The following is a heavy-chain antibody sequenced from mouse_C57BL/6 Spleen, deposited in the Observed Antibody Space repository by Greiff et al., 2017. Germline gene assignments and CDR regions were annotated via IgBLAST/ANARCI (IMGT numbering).Heavy chain of an antibody. CDR2: IYPNYGTT. V-gene: IGHV1-39*01. CDR3: ARGREYSFAY. J-gene: IGHJ3*01. D-gene: IGHD5-1*01. Sequence: VQLQQSGPELVKPGASVKISCKASGYSFTDYYMNWVKQRTGQSLEWIGVIYPNYGTTNYNQKFKGKATLTVDQSSSTAYMQLNSLTSEDSAVXYCARGREYSFAYWGQGTLVTVSA. CDR1: GYSFTDYY.